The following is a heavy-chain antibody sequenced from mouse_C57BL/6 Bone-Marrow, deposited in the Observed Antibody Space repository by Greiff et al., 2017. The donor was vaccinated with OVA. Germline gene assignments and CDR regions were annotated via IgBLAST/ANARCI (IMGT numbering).Heavy chain of an antibody. D-gene: IGHD3-1*01. CDR3: TTSGYLYAMDY. Sequence: EVMLVESGAELVRPGASVKLSCTASGFNIKDDYMHWVKQRPEQGLEWIGWIDPENGDTEYASKFQGKATITADTSSNTAYLQLSSLTSEDTAVYYCTTSGYLYAMDYWGQGTSVTVSS. V-gene: IGHV14-4*01. J-gene: IGHJ4*01. CDR2: IDPENGDT. CDR1: GFNIKDDY.